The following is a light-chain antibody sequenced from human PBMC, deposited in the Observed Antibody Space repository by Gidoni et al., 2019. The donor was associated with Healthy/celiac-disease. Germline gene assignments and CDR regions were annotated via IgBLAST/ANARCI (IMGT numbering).Light chain of an antibody. Sequence: DIQMTQSPSSLSASVGDRVTITCRASQSISSYLNWYQQKPGKAPRLLSSAAYRLQSGVPSRFSGSGSGTDFTLTISSLQPEDFATYYCQQTYSSPTFXPXTKVDIK. CDR1: QSISSY. J-gene: IGKJ3*01. CDR2: AAY. CDR3: QQTYSSPT. V-gene: IGKV1-39*01.